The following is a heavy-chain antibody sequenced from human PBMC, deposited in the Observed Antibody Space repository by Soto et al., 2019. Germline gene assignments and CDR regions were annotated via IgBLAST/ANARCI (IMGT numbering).Heavy chain of an antibody. CDR2: ISYDGSNK. CDR1: GFTFSSYA. CDR3: ARGPWLVPPPEDV. D-gene: IGHD6-19*01. V-gene: IGHV3-30-3*01. J-gene: IGHJ6*02. Sequence: QPGGSLRLSCAASGFTFSSYAMHWVRQAPGKGLEWVAVISYDGSNKYYADSVKGRFTISRDNSKNTLYLQMNSLRAEDTAVYYCARGPWLVPPPEDVWGQGTTVTVSS.